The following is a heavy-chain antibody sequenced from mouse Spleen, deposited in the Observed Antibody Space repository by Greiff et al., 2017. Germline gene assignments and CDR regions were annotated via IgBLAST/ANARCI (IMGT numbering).Heavy chain of an antibody. CDR2: IWAGGST. J-gene: IGHJ1*01. V-gene: IGHV2-9*02. CDR1: GFSLTSYG. Sequence: QVQLKESGPGLVAPSQSLSITCTVSGFSLTSYGVHWVRQPPGKGLEWLGVIWAGGSTNYNSALMSRLSISKDNSKSQVFLKMNSLQTDDTAMYYCARHGKGGDWYFDVWGAGTTVTVSS. D-gene: IGHD2-1*01. CDR3: ARHGKGGDWYFDV.